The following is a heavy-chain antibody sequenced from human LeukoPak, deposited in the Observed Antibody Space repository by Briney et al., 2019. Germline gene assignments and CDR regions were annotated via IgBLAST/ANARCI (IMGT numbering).Heavy chain of an antibody. CDR1: GYSFTTYW. D-gene: IGHD6-13*01. J-gene: IGHJ4*02. CDR2: IYPGDSDT. V-gene: IGHV5-51*01. CDR3: ARRGIATWKDFDY. Sequence: GESLKISCKGSGYSFTTYWIGWVRQMPGKGLEWMGIIYPGDSDTRYSPSFRGQVTISADKSISTAYLQWSSLKASDTAMYYCARRGIATWKDFDYWGQGTLVTVSS.